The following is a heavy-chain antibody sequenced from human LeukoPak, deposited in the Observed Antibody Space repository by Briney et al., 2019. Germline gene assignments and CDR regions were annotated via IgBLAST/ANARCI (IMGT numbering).Heavy chain of an antibody. CDR3: ASSIKPNYYDSSGYSGLDY. CDR1: GYTFTSYG. Sequence: ASVKVSCKASGYTFTSYGISWVRQAPGQGLEWMGWISAYNGNTNYAQKLQGRVTMTTDTSTSTAYMELRSLRSDDTAVYYCASSIKPNYYDSSGYSGLDYWGQGTLVTVSS. J-gene: IGHJ4*02. CDR2: ISAYNGNT. D-gene: IGHD3-22*01. V-gene: IGHV1-18*01.